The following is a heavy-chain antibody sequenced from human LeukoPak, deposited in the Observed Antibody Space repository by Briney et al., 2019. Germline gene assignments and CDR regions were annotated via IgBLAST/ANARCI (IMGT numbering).Heavy chain of an antibody. V-gene: IGHV5-51*01. CDR2: IYPGDSDT. J-gene: IGHJ5*02. CDR1: GYTFTSYW. CDR3: ARLIVGSSSTGWFDP. D-gene: IGHD6-6*01. Sequence: GESQKISCQSSGYTFTSYWIGWVRQMPGKGLQWMGIIYPGDSDTTYSPSFQGQVTISADKSISTAYLQWSSLKASDTAIYYCARLIVGSSSTGWFDPWGQGTLVTVSS.